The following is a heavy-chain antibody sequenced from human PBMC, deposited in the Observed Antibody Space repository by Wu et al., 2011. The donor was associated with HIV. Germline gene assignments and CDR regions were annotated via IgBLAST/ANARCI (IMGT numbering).Heavy chain of an antibody. V-gene: IGHV1-18*01. CDR2: ISAYNGKT. J-gene: IGHJ4*02. CDR3: ARGGGLNSWHTKNDY. Sequence: QVQLVQSGAEVKKPGSSVKVSCKASGGTFSSYAINWVRQAPGQGLEWMGWISAYNGKTYYAQKLQGRVTMTTDTSTSTAYMELRSLTSDDTAVYYCARGGGLNSWHTKNDYWGQGTLVTVSS. D-gene: IGHD6-13*01. CDR1: GGTFSSYA.